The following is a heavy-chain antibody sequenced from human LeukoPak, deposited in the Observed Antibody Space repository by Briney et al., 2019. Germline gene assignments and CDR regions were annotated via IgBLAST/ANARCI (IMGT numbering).Heavy chain of an antibody. Sequence: TGGSLRLSCAASGFTFSSYEMNWVRQAPGQGLEWVSSISSSSSYIYYADSVKGRFTISRDNAKNSLYLQMTSLRAEDTAVYYCTSSRIAVAGPPWYWGQGTLVTVSS. CDR1: GFTFSSYE. CDR3: TSSRIAVAGPPWY. CDR2: ISSSSSYI. J-gene: IGHJ4*02. V-gene: IGHV3-21*01. D-gene: IGHD6-19*01.